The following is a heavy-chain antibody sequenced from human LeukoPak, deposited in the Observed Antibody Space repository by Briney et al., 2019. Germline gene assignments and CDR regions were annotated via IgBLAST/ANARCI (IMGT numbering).Heavy chain of an antibody. CDR2: ISASAFTK. CDR1: GFIFNNFA. D-gene: IGHD5-12*01. Sequence: GGSLRLSCAASGFIFNNFAMSWVRQAPGKGLGWVSDISASAFTKTYADSVKGRFTISRDNSKNTVSLQMNSVRVEDTAIYYCAKSLRGYSGYDSFGGQGTQVTVSS. CDR3: AKSLRGYSGYDSF. V-gene: IGHV3-23*01. J-gene: IGHJ4*02.